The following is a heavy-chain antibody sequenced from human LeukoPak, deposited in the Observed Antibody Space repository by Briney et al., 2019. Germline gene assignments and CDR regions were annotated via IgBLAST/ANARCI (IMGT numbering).Heavy chain of an antibody. Sequence: PSETPSLTCTVSGGSVSSYYWSWIRQPPGKGLEWIGYIYYSGSTNYNPSLKSRVTISVDTSKNQFSLKLCSVTAADTAVYYCARQFPNSSGYAPDNWFDPWRQGSLVTVSS. CDR3: ARQFPNSSGYAPDNWFDP. CDR2: IYYSGST. D-gene: IGHD3-22*01. V-gene: IGHV4-59*08. CDR1: GGSVSSYY. J-gene: IGHJ5*02.